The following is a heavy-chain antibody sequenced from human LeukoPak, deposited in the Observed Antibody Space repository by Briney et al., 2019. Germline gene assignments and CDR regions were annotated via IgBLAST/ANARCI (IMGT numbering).Heavy chain of an antibody. CDR1: GYTFTGFY. CDR2: INPNSGDT. Sequence: ASVKVSCKASGYTFTGFYMHWVRQAPGQGLEWMGWINPNSGDTNYAQKFQGRVTMTRDTSISTAYMELSSLRSEDTAVYYCTRGEWFGELPHYWGQGTLVTVSS. D-gene: IGHD3-10*01. CDR3: TRGEWFGELPHY. J-gene: IGHJ4*02. V-gene: IGHV1-2*02.